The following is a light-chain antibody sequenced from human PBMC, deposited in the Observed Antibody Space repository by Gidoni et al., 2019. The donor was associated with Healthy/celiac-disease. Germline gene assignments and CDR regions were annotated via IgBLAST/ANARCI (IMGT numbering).Light chain of an antibody. CDR3: QQSYSTPYT. CDR1: QSISSY. CDR2: AAS. Sequence: DIQMTQSPSSLSASVGDRVTITCRASQSISSYLNWYQQTPGKAPKLLIYAASSLQSGVPSRFSGSGSGTDFTLTISRLQPEDFATYYCQQSYSTPYTFGQGTKLEIK. V-gene: IGKV1-39*01. J-gene: IGKJ2*01.